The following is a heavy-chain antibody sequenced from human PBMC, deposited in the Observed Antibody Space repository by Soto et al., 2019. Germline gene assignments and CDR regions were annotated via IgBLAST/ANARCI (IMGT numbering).Heavy chain of an antibody. Sequence: SETLSLTCTVSGGSVSSGSYYWSWIRQPPGKGLEWIAYIYSSGTTLSNPSLKSRVTISIDTSKNQVSLNLGSVTAADTAIYYCARHPAIARFENGLDVWGQGTTVPVSS. D-gene: IGHD3-3*01. V-gene: IGHV4-61*01. J-gene: IGHJ6*02. CDR3: ARHPAIARFENGLDV. CDR1: GGSVSSGSYY. CDR2: IYSSGTT.